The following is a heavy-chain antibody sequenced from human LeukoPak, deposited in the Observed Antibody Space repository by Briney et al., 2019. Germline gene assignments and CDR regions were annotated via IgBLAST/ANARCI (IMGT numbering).Heavy chain of an antibody. J-gene: IGHJ3*02. V-gene: IGHV4-38-2*01. CDR3: ARVSGSGTALDAFDI. Sequence: PSETLSLTCAVSGYSISSGHYWGWIRQPPGKGLEWIGSMYHSGSTYFNPSLKSRVTISVDTSKNQFSLTLSSVTAADTAVYLCARVSGSGTALDAFDIWGQGTMVIVSS. CDR1: GYSISSGHY. D-gene: IGHD1-1*01. CDR2: MYHSGST.